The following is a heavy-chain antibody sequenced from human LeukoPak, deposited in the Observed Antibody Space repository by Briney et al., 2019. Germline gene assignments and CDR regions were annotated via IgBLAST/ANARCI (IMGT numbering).Heavy chain of an antibody. D-gene: IGHD1-26*01. CDR1: GYTCTDYY. J-gene: IGHJ6*02. Sequence: ASVKLSCKASGYTCTDYYMHWVRHAPGPGLGWMGWVKPNSGRPNYAQKFPDRVTMTRDTSTSIAYIEFCSLRSDDTAVYYCATELGATYANHYHGMDVWGQGTTVPVSS. CDR3: ATELGATYANHYHGMDV. CDR2: VKPNSGRP. V-gene: IGHV1-2*02.